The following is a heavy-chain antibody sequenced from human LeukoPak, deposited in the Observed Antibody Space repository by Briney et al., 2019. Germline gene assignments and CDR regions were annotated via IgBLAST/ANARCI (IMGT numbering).Heavy chain of an antibody. V-gene: IGHV1-69*05. J-gene: IGHJ6*03. CDR2: IIPILGTA. Sequence: SVKVSCKASGGTFSSYAISWVRQAPGQGLEWMGGIIPILGTANYAQKFQGRVTITTDESTSTAYMELSSLRSEDTAVYYCARSRRVTMVVTQPYYYYMDVWGKGTTATVSS. D-gene: IGHD4-23*01. CDR3: ARSRRVTMVVTQPYYYYMDV. CDR1: GGTFSSYA.